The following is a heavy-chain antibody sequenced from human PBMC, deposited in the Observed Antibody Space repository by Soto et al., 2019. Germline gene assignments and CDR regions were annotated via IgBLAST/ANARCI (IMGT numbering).Heavy chain of an antibody. D-gene: IGHD3-10*01. CDR1: GFTFSSYS. CDR2: FRTGGDDGTT. CDR3: AKKVNSGPGSQYFDY. Sequence: GGSLRLSCAASGFTFSSYSMSWVRQAPGKGLEWVSGFRTGGDDGTTYYADSVKGRFTISIDNSKNTLFLQMNSLSAEDTAIYYCAKKVNSGPGSQYFDYWGQGTLVTVSS. J-gene: IGHJ4*02. V-gene: IGHV3-23*01.